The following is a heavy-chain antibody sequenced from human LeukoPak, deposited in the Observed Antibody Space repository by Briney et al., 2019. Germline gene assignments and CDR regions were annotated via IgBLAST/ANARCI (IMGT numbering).Heavy chain of an antibody. CDR2: IYYSGST. Sequence: SETLSLTCTVSRGSISNADYYWSWIRQHPGKGLEWIGYIYYSGSTYYNPSLKSRVTISVDTSKNQLSLKLRTVTATATSVYYCASSYYYVFDYWGQGTLVTVSS. D-gene: IGHD3-16*01. CDR1: RGSISNADYY. V-gene: IGHV4-31*03. J-gene: IGHJ4*02. CDR3: ASSYYYVFDY.